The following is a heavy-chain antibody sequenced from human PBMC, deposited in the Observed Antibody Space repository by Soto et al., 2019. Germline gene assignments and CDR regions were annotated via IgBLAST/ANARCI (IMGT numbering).Heavy chain of an antibody. CDR3: ARVGPSYCGGDDCYSGGVWIDS. V-gene: IGHV4-4*07. CDR1: GGSMNAHF. CDR2: IYISGTT. J-gene: IGHJ4*02. Sequence: PSETLSLTCTVSGGSMNAHFWSWIRQSAGKGLEWIGHIYISGTTMYNPSLKSRVTMSVDPPKNQLSLKLTSVTAADTAVYYCARVGPSYCGGDDCYSGGVWIDSWGQGTLVTVSS. D-gene: IGHD2-15*01.